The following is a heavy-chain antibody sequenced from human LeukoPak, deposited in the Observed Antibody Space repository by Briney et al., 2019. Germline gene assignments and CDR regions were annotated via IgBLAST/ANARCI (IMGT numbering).Heavy chain of an antibody. V-gene: IGHV4-59*01. Sequence: KPSETLSLTCTVSGGSISSYYWSWIRQPPGKGLEWIGYIYYSGSTNYNPSLKSRVTISVDTSKNQFSLKLSSVTAADTAVYYCARGSSWYFIDYWGQGTLVTVSS. CDR1: GGSISSYY. J-gene: IGHJ4*02. CDR2: IYYSGST. D-gene: IGHD6-13*01. CDR3: ARGSSWYFIDY.